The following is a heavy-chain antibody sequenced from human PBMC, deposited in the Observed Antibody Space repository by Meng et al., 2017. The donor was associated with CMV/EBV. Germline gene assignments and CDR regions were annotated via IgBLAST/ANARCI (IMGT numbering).Heavy chain of an antibody. CDR2: IIPVFETT. V-gene: IGHV1-69*12. D-gene: IGHD1-26*01. Sequence: HVQRVQSAAGVKKPGSSVKVPCKTSGGTFSTFAISWVRQAPGEGLEWMGGIIPVFETTNYAERFQDRVTITADDSTTTAYMELSSLRADDTALYFCARGGDSWYSDYWGQGTLVTVSS. J-gene: IGHJ4*02. CDR3: ARGGDSWYSDY. CDR1: GGTFSTFA.